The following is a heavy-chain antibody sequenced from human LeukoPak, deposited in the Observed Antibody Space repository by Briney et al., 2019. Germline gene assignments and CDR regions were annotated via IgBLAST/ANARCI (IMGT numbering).Heavy chain of an antibody. V-gene: IGHV4-34*01. CDR1: GGSFSGFY. J-gene: IGHJ5*02. CDR3: ARIYSSSWFLNCFDP. Sequence: SETLSLTCGVYGGSFSGFYWSWIRQSQGKGLEWIGEINRSGSTNYNPSPKSRVTISVDTSKNQFSLKLNSVTAADTAVYYCARIYSSSWFLNCFDPWGQGTLVTVSS. D-gene: IGHD6-13*01. CDR2: INRSGST.